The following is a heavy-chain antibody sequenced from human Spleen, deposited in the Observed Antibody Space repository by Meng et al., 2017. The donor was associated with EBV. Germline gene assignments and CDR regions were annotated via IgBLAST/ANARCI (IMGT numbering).Heavy chain of an antibody. V-gene: IGHV3-11*01. CDR3: AKQNVDYIALGP. D-gene: IGHD4-17*01. J-gene: IGHJ5*02. Sequence: LRRAGPASGFIFTDHYRRLHRQPPGNGLEWLSYTSSSGNTMYYADSVKGRFTISRDNAKNLLFLQMISLIAEDTAVYYCAKQNVDYIALGPWGQGTLVTVSS. CDR1: GFIFTDHY. CDR2: TSSSGNTM.